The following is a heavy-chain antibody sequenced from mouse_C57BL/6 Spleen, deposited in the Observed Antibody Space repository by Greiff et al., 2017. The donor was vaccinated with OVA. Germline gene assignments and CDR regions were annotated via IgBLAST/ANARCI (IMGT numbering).Heavy chain of an antibody. V-gene: IGHV5-16*01. CDR3: ARYNWGAMDY. CDR2: INYDGSST. CDR1: GFTFSDYY. J-gene: IGHJ4*01. Sequence: EVKLVESEGGLVQPGSSMKLSCTASGFTFSDYYMAWVRQVPEKGLEWVANINYDGSSTYYLDSLKSRFIISRDNAKNILYLQMISLKSEDTATYYCARYNWGAMDYWGQGTSVTVSS. D-gene: IGHD4-1*02.